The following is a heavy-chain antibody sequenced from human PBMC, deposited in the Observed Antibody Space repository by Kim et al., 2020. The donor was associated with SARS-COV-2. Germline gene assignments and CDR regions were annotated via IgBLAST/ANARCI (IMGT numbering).Heavy chain of an antibody. Sequence: PSLKSRVTISVDTSKNQFSLKLSSVTAADTAVYYCARDRGVIITLGWFDPWGQGTLVTVSS. D-gene: IGHD3-10*01. J-gene: IGHJ5*02. CDR3: ARDRGVIITLGWFDP. V-gene: IGHV4-31*02.